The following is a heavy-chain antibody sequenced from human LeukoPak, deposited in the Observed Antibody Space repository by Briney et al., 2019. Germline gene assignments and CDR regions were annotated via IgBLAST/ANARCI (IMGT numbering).Heavy chain of an antibody. J-gene: IGHJ4*02. V-gene: IGHV1-69*13. CDR1: GGTFSSYA. CDR3: ARRPPYSGYDFHDD. Sequence: GASVKVSCKASGGTFSSYAISWVRQAPGQGLEWMGGIIPIFGATNHAQKFQGRVTITADASSSVVHMEMRSLRSNDTAVYYCARRPPYSGYDFHDDWGQGTLVTVSS. CDR2: IIPIFGAT. D-gene: IGHD5-12*01.